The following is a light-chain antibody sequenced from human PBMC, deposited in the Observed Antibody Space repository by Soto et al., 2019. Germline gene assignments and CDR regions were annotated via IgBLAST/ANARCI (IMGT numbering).Light chain of an antibody. CDR1: QSVSSSY. CDR3: QQYGSTPIT. V-gene: IGKV3-20*01. CDR2: AAS. Sequence: EIVLTQSPGTLSLSPGERATLSCRASQSVSSSYLAWYQQKPGQAPRLLINAASSRATGIPDRFSGSGSGTDFTLTISRLEPEDFAVYYCQQYGSTPITFGQGTRLEIK. J-gene: IGKJ5*01.